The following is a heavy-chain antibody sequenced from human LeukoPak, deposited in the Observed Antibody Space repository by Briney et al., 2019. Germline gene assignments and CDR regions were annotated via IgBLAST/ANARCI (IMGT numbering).Heavy chain of an antibody. CDR2: IIPIFGTV. D-gene: IGHD5-24*01. V-gene: IGHV1-69*13. J-gene: IGHJ4*02. CDR1: GGTFNSYR. CDR3: ARGEGPQFGFFDY. Sequence: ASVKVSCKASGGTFNSYRISWVRQAPGQGLEWMGGIIPIFGTVSYGQKFQGRVTITADESTSTSYMELSSLRSEDTAVYYCARGEGPQFGFFDYWGQGTLVTVSS.